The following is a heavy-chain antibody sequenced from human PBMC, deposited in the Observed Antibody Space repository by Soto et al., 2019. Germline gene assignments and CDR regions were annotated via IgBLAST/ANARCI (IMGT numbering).Heavy chain of an antibody. CDR2: INHRGGA. Sequence: LSLTCGVDIGSFSGYIWGWTRQPPGKGLEWIGEINHRGGANYNASLRSRVAISIDTSRKQLSLRLASVTAADTAVYYCATVALSAYSRKNSCKGASFEIWGQGTMVTVSS. CDR1: IGSFSGYI. CDR3: ATVALSAYSRKNSCKGASFEI. V-gene: IGHV4-34*01. J-gene: IGHJ3*02. D-gene: IGHD2-21*01.